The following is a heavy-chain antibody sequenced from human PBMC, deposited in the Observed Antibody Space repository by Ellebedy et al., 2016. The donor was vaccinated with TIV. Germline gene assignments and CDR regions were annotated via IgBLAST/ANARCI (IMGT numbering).Heavy chain of an antibody. CDR1: GFTFSSYG. CDR2: ISYDGSEK. CDR3: ARTYGDYYLDY. Sequence: GEFLKISCATSGFTFSSYGMHWVRQTPGKGLEWVAYISYDGSEKSHADSVKGRFTISRDKSKNTLYLQMNSLRREDTAVYFCARTYGDYYLDYWGQGTLVTVSS. V-gene: IGHV3-30*03. D-gene: IGHD4-17*01. J-gene: IGHJ4*02.